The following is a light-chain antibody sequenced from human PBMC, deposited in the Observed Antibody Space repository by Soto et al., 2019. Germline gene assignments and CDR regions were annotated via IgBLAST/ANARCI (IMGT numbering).Light chain of an antibody. CDR3: QQRSNWQVT. Sequence: VLTQSPGTLSLSAGDSATLSCRASQSVSNNYLAWYQQKPGQAPRLLIYGASNRATGIPDRLSGSGSGTDLNLTISSLEPEDFAVYYCQQRSNWQVTFGQGTRLEIK. CDR2: GAS. J-gene: IGKJ5*01. CDR1: QSVSNNY. V-gene: IGKV3D-20*02.